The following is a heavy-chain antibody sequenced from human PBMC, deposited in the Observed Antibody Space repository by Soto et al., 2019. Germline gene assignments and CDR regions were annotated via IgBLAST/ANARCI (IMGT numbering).Heavy chain of an antibody. CDR2: INAANGDT. V-gene: IGHV1-3*01. D-gene: IGHD1-1*01. Sequence: GASVKVSCKASGYTFTSYGIHWVRQAPGQRLEWMGWINAANGDTIYSPKFQGRVTITRDTSASTAYMELSRLRSEDTAVFYCVRRHVSSTGIDWFDPWGQGTLVTVSS. CDR1: GYTFTSYG. J-gene: IGHJ5*02. CDR3: VRRHVSSTGIDWFDP.